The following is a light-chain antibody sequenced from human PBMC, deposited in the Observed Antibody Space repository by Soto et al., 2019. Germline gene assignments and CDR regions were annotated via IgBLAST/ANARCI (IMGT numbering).Light chain of an antibody. V-gene: IGKV3-20*01. Sequence: DIVLTQSPGTLALSPGERATLSCRASQTLSPNYLAWCQQKPGHPPRLLIYGSSKRATGIPDRFSGSGSGTDFTLTISRLEPEDFSVYYCHQYGTAPLTFGPGTKVDIK. CDR2: GSS. CDR1: QTLSPNY. CDR3: HQYGTAPLT. J-gene: IGKJ3*01.